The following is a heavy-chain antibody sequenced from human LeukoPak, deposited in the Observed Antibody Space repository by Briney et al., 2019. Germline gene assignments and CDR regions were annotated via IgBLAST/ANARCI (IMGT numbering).Heavy chain of an antibody. Sequence: GGSLRLSCAASGFSFSDYYMTWMRQAPGKGLEWVSAISGSGGSTYYADSVKGRFTISRDNSKNTLYLQMNSLRAEDTAVYYCAKILTGVYFDYWGQGTLVTVSS. D-gene: IGHD7-27*01. V-gene: IGHV3-23*01. CDR3: AKILTGVYFDY. CDR2: ISGSGGST. J-gene: IGHJ4*02. CDR1: GFSFSDYY.